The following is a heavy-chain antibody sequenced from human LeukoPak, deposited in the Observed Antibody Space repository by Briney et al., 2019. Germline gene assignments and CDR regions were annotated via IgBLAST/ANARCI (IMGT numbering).Heavy chain of an antibody. CDR1: GXTFSSST. CDR2: IASSGTYI. V-gene: IGHV3-21*01. J-gene: IGHJ4*02. CDR3: ARAVGPYDY. D-gene: IGHD3-10*01. Sequence: GGSLRLSCAASGXTFSSSTMNWVRQAPGKGLEWVSSIASSGTYIYYADSVKGRFTISRDNSKNTLYLQMNSLRAEDTAVYYCARAVGPYDYWGQGNLVTVSS.